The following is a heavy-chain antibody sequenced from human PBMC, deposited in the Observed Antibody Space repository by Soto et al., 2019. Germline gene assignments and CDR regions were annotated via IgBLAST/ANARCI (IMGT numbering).Heavy chain of an antibody. V-gene: IGHV4-59*02. J-gene: IGHJ5*02. CDR2: MYYNGNI. CDR1: GGSVSNYY. CDR3: ASGGNWFDP. D-gene: IGHD3-16*01. Sequence: PSETLSLTCNVSGGSVSNYYWTWIRQSPEKGLEWIAYMYYNGNINYNPSLKSRVTISIDTSKNQFSLTLESVTAADTAVYYCASGGNWFDPWGQGIQVTVSS.